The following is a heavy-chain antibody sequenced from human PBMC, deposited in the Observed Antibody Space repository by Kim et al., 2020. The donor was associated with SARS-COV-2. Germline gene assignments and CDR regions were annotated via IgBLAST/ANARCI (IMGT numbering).Heavy chain of an antibody. V-gene: IGHV4-31*03. Sequence: SETLSLTCSVSGGSVASGGYYWSWIRQHPGKGLEWVGYIYYSGRAYYNPSLKSRLSFSVDTSKNQFTLNFSSVTASDTAVYYCARATASGQGDSWGQGT. CDR1: GGSVASGGYY. J-gene: IGHJ5*02. CDR3: ARATASGQGDS. D-gene: IGHD2-15*01. CDR2: IYYSGRA.